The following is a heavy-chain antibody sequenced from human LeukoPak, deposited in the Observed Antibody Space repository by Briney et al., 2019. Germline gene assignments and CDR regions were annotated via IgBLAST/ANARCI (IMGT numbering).Heavy chain of an antibody. D-gene: IGHD3-10*01. V-gene: IGHV4-61*01. Sequence: KTSETLSLTCTVSGDSISSGSYYWSWIRQPPGTGLEWIGYIYYSGSTNYNPSLKSRVTISVDTSKNQFSLKLSSVTAADTAVYYCARAGRKLATRFDPWGQGTLVTVSS. CDR1: GDSISSGSYY. J-gene: IGHJ5*02. CDR3: ARAGRKLATRFDP. CDR2: IYYSGST.